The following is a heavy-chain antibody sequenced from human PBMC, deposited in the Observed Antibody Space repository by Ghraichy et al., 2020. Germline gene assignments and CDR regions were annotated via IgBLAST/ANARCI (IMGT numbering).Heavy chain of an antibody. CDR1: GFTFSSYA. CDR3: ATTPDCGDYTSFYFHY. D-gene: IGHD4-17*01. V-gene: IGHV3-23*01. CDR2: ISSTGTNT. Sequence: GGSLRLSCAASGFTFSSYAMIWVRQAPGKGLEWVSAISSTGTNTYYADSKQGRFTISRDNSMDTLFLQISSLRAEDTAVYYCATTPDCGDYTSFYFHYWGQGTLVTVSS. J-gene: IGHJ4*02.